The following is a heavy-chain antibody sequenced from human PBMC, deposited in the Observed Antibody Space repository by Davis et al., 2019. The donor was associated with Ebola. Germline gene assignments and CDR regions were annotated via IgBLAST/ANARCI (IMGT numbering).Heavy chain of an antibody. CDR2: IYTGDSDT. J-gene: IGHJ3*02. Sequence: GESLKISCKGSGYSFTSYWIGWVRRMPGKGLEWMGIIYTGDSDTRYSPSFRGQVTISADKSMKTAFLQWSSLKASDSGMYYCASLRRTITGMDDGFDIWGEGTMVTVSS. D-gene: IGHD2-8*02. V-gene: IGHV5-51*01. CDR1: GYSFTSYW. CDR3: ASLRRTITGMDDGFDI.